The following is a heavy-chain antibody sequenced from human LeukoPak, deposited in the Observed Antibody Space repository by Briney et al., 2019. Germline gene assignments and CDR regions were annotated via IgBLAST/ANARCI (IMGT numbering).Heavy chain of an antibody. D-gene: IGHD4-17*01. CDR3: ASTLDYGDYPIAFDI. CDR2: IYHSGST. CDR1: GGSISSGGYS. V-gene: IGHV4-30-2*01. J-gene: IGHJ3*02. Sequence: PSQTLSLTCAVSGGSISSGGYSWSWIRQPPGKGLEWIGYIYHSGSTYYNPSLKSRVTISVDRSKNQFSLKLSSVTAADTAVYYCASTLDYGDYPIAFDIWGQRTMVTVSS.